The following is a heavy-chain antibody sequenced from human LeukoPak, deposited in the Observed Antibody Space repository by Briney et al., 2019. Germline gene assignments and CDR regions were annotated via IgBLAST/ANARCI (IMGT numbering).Heavy chain of an antibody. CDR3: ARGSLYDSSGYYLTRPANWFDP. CDR2: IYPGDSDT. Sequence: GESLKISCKGSGYSFTNYWIGWVRQMPGKGLEWMGIIYPGDSDTRYSPSFQGQVTISADKSISTAYLQWSSLKASDTAMYYCARGSLYDSSGYYLTRPANWFDPWGQGTLVTVSS. CDR1: GYSFTNYW. J-gene: IGHJ5*02. D-gene: IGHD3-22*01. V-gene: IGHV5-51*01.